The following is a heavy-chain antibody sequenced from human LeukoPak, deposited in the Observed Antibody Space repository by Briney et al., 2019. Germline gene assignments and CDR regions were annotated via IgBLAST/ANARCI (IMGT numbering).Heavy chain of an antibody. CDR3: ARAAQIFGVVRPRRYNWFDP. Sequence: PSETLSLTCAVYGGSFSGYYWSWIRQPPGKGLEWIGEINHSGSTNYNPSLKSRVTISVDTSKNQFSLKLSSVTAADTAVYYCARAAQIFGVVRPRRYNWFDPWGQGPLVTVSS. J-gene: IGHJ5*02. CDR2: INHSGST. D-gene: IGHD3-3*01. V-gene: IGHV4-34*01. CDR1: GGSFSGYY.